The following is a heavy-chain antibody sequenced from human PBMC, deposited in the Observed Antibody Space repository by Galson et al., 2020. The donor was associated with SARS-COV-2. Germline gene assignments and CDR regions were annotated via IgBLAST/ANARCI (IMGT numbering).Heavy chain of an antibody. CDR3: ASQSFDY. J-gene: IGHJ4*02. V-gene: IGHV3-30*03. CDR2: ISLDGSAT. CDR1: GFTISNYA. Sequence: SCTASGFTISNYALHWVRQAPGKGLEWVAVISLDGSATNYAHTIQGRFTISRDNSQNTPYLRINTLRPEDTAVYYCASQSFDYWGQGTLVTVSS.